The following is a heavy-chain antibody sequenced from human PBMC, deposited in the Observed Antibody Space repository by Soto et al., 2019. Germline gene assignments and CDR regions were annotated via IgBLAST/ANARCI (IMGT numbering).Heavy chain of an antibody. CDR3: AHTLGIAGPPDY. J-gene: IGHJ4*02. CDR2: IYWDDDK. Sequence: QITLKESGPTLVKPTQTLTLTCTFSGFSLTTSGVGVGWIRQPPGKALEWLTVIYWDDDKRYSPSLKSRLTINKATHKHQVVLNMNNLDPVETATYYFAHTLGIAGPPDYWGQGTLVTVSS. V-gene: IGHV2-5*02. CDR1: GFSLTTSGVG. D-gene: IGHD2-15*01.